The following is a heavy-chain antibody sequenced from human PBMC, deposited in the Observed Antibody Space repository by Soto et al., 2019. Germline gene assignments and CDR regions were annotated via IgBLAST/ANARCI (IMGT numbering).Heavy chain of an antibody. V-gene: IGHV1-69*02. CDR3: ARGDCSGTSCYDYYYYCMDV. Sequence: QVQLVQSGTEVKKPGSSVKVSCKASGATFTRYTIDWVRQAPGQGLEWMGRIIPMLGIANYAQKFQGRVTITADKSTSKAYMELSGLRYEDTAVYYCARGDCSGTSCYDYYYYCMDVWGIGTTVTVSS. J-gene: IGHJ6*03. CDR2: IIPMLGIA. D-gene: IGHD2-2*01. CDR1: GATFTRYT.